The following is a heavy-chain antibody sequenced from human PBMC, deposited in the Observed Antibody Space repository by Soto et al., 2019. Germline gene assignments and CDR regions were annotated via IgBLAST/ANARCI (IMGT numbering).Heavy chain of an antibody. D-gene: IGHD3-9*01. CDR1: GGTFSSYA. CDR2: IIPIFGTA. CDR3: ARGDILTGYLQTYYYYGMDV. Sequence: ASVKVSCKASGGTFSSYAISWVRQAPGQGLEWMGGIIPIFGTANYAQKFQGRVTITADESTSTAYMELSSLRSEDTAVYYCARGDILTGYLQTYYYYGMDVWGQGTTVTVSS. V-gene: IGHV1-69*13. J-gene: IGHJ6*02.